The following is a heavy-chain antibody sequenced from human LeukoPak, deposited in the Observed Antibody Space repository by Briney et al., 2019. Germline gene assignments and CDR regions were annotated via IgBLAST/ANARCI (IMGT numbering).Heavy chain of an antibody. CDR3: ARVFSDSSGYYPWDYFDY. J-gene: IGHJ4*02. CDR2: IYYSGST. V-gene: IGHV4-61*01. D-gene: IGHD3-22*01. Sequence: SESLSLTCTVSGGSVSSGSYDWSWLRQPAGKGLEWIVYIYYSGSTNYNPSLKSRVTISVDTSKNQFSLKLSSVTAADTAVYYCARVFSDSSGYYPWDYFDYWGQGTLVTVSS. CDR1: GGSVSSGSYD.